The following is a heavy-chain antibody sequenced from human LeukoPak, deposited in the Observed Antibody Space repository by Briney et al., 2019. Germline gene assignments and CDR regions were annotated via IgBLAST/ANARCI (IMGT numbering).Heavy chain of an antibody. D-gene: IGHD6-6*01. Sequence: GASVNVSCKASGYTFTGYYMHWVRQAPGQGLEWMGWINPNSGGTNYAQKFQGRVTMTRDTSISTAYMELSRLRSDDTAVYYCALGATSIADDTLRLDVWGQGTTVTVSS. CDR3: ALGATSIADDTLRLDV. J-gene: IGHJ6*02. CDR1: GYTFTGYY. CDR2: INPNSGGT. V-gene: IGHV1-2*02.